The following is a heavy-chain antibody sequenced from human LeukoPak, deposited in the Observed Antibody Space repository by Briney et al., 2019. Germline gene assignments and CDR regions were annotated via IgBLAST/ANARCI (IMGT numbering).Heavy chain of an antibody. D-gene: IGHD3-22*01. CDR3: AKDFPHYYEVPHGMDV. CDR2: ISVRAGTI. CDR1: GFGFGQYE. J-gene: IGHJ6*02. V-gene: IGHV3-48*03. Sequence: PGGSLRLSCAASGFGFGQYEMNWVRQAPGKGLEWIAYISVRAGTIYYGDSAEGRFTISRDDAKNSLYLQMNGLRAEDTAIYYCAKDFPHYYEVPHGMDVWGQGTTVTV.